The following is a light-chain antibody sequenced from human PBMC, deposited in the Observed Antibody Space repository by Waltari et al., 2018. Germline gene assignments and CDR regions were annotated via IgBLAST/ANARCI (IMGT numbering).Light chain of an antibody. CDR1: QSVSSN. CDR3: QQYNNWPPYT. Sequence: EIVMTQSPATLSVSPGERATLSCRASQSVSSNLAWYQQKPGQAPRLLIYGAYTRATGIPARFSGSGSGTEFTLTISILQSEDFAVYYCQQYNNWPPYTFGQGTKLEIK. CDR2: GAY. J-gene: IGKJ2*01. V-gene: IGKV3D-15*01.